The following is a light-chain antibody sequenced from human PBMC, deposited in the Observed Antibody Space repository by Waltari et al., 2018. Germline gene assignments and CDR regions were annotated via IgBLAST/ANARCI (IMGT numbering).Light chain of an antibody. CDR1: RSGISN. J-gene: IGKJ1*01. V-gene: IGKV3-15*01. Sequence: ETVMTQSPATLFVSPGERATLSCRARRSGISNLAGYQQKPRQAPRILIYDTSTRATGIPARCSGSRSGTEFTLTISSLQSEDVAIYHCHQYNNWPPWTFGQGTKVEIK. CDR3: HQYNNWPPWT. CDR2: DTS.